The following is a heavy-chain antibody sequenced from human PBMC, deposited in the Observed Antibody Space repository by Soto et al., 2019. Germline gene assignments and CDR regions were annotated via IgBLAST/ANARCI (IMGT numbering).Heavy chain of an antibody. CDR1: GFTFSTYW. Sequence: GGSLRLSCAASGFTFSTYWMSWVRQAPGKGLEWVANIKQDGSEQYYMGSLKGRFTISRDNAKKSLHLQMNSLRAEDTAVYYCARGDYYDTSGSFADAFDIWGQGTMVTVSS. CDR3: ARGDYYDTSGSFADAFDI. V-gene: IGHV3-7*05. D-gene: IGHD3-22*01. CDR2: IKQDGSEQ. J-gene: IGHJ3*02.